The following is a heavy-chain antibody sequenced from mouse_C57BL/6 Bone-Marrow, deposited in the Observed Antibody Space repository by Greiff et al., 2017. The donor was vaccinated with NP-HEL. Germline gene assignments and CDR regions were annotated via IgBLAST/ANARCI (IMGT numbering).Heavy chain of an antibody. CDR3: AIYLPRYGSSSMDY. CDR1: GFTFTDYY. V-gene: IGHV7-3*01. D-gene: IGHD1-1*01. CDR2: IRNKANGYTT. J-gene: IGHJ4*01. Sequence: EVKLVESGGGLVQPGGSLSLSCAASGFTFTDYYMSWVRQPPGKALEWMGFIRNKANGYTTEYSASVKGRFTISRDNSQSILYLHMNALRAEDSATYYCAIYLPRYGSSSMDYWGQGTSVTVSS.